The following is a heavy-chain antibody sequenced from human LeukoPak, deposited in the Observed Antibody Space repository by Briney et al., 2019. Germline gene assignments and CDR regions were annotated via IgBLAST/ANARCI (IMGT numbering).Heavy chain of an antibody. V-gene: IGHV4-39*01. CDR2: IYYSGST. CDR1: GGSISSSSYY. D-gene: IGHD5-18*01. Sequence: MASETLSLTCTVSGGSISSSSYYWGWIRQPSGKGLEWIGSIYYSGSTYYNPSLKSRVTISVDTSKNQFSLKLSSVTAADTAVYYCASKRIQLDFDYWGQGTLVTVSS. CDR3: ASKRIQLDFDY. J-gene: IGHJ4*02.